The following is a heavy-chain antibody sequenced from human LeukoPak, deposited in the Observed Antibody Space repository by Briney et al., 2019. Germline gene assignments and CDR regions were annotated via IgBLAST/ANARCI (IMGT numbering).Heavy chain of an antibody. CDR3: ARDNDYYDSSGTSSDAFDI. Sequence: SETLSLTCAVYGGSFSGYYWSWIRQPPGKGLEWIGEINHSGSTNYNPSLKSRVTMSVDTSKNQFSLKLSSVTAADTAVYYCARDNDYYDSSGTSSDAFDIWGQGTMVTVSS. CDR1: GGSFSGYY. CDR2: INHSGST. D-gene: IGHD3-22*01. V-gene: IGHV4-34*01. J-gene: IGHJ3*02.